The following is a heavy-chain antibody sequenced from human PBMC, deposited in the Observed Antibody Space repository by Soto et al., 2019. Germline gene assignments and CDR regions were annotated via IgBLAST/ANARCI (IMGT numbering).Heavy chain of an antibody. CDR1: GFTLSRHT. Sequence: GGSLRLSCAASGFTLSRHTMNWVRQAPGKGLEWVSFIGSRTSDIYYADSVKGRFTISRDNAKNSLYLDLTRLRAEDTAVYFCVRDYYDTSGYPNTFDMWGQGTMVT. V-gene: IGHV3-21*01. CDR3: VRDYYDTSGYPNTFDM. J-gene: IGHJ3*02. CDR2: IGSRTSDI. D-gene: IGHD3-22*01.